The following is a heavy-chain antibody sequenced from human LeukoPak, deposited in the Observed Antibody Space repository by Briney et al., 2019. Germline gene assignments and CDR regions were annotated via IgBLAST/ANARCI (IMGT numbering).Heavy chain of an antibody. J-gene: IGHJ4*02. V-gene: IGHV3-49*04. CDR3: TRVRKNKTYYYDSSGYYFEY. Sequence: PGRSLRLSCTASGFTFGDYAMSWVRQAPGKGLEWVGFIKSQAFGGTTEYAASVRGRFTISRDDSKSIAYLQMNSLKTEDTAVYYCTRVRKNKTYYYDSSGYYFEYWGQGALVTVSS. D-gene: IGHD3-22*01. CDR2: IKSQAFGGTT. CDR1: GFTFGDYA.